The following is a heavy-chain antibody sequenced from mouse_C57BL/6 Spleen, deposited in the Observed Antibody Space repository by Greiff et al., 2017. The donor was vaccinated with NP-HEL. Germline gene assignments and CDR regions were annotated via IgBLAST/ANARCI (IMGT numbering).Heavy chain of an antibody. J-gene: IGHJ2*01. CDR2: IDPSDSYT. V-gene: IGHV1-50*01. CDR3: ARWGHY. Sequence: QVQLQQPGAELVKPGASVKLSCKASGYTFTSYWMQWVKQRPGQGLEWIGEIDPSDSYTNYNQKFKGKATFTVDTSSSTAYMQLSSLTSEDSAVYYCARWGHYWGQGTTLTVSS. CDR1: GYTFTSYW.